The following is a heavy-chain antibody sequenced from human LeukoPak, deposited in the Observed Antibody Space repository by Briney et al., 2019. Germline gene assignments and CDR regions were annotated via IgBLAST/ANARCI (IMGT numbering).Heavy chain of an antibody. CDR1: GGTFSSYA. Sequence: ASVKVSCKASGGTFSSYAISWVRQAPGQGLECMGGIIPTFGTANYAQKFQGRVTITADESTSTAYMELRSLTSDDTAVYYCAREVATITVAAAGGIDDWGQGTLVSVSS. CDR2: IIPTFGTA. V-gene: IGHV1-69*13. CDR3: AREVATITVAAAGGIDD. J-gene: IGHJ4*02. D-gene: IGHD6-13*01.